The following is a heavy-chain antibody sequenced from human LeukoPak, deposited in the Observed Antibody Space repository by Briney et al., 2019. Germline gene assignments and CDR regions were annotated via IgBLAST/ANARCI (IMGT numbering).Heavy chain of an antibody. CDR1: GFTFSSYA. CDR3: AKDSWSYNGIYDPFDV. Sequence: GGSLRLSCAASGFTFSSYAMSWVRQAPGKGLEWVSAISGSGGSTYYADSVKGRFTISRDNSKNTLSLQMNSLRPEDTAIYYCAKDSWSYNGIYDPFDVWGRGTMVTISS. CDR2: ISGSGGST. V-gene: IGHV3-23*01. J-gene: IGHJ3*01. D-gene: IGHD2-8*01.